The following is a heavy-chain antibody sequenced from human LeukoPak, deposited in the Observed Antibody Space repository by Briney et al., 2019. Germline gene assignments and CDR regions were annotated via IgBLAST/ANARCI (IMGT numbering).Heavy chain of an antibody. Sequence: ASVKVSCKASGYTFTGYYMHWVRQAPGQGLERMGWINPNSGGTNYAQKFQGRVTMTRDTSISTAYMELSRLRSDDTAVSYCARPRYYYDSSGYCDYWGQGTLVTVSS. CDR1: GYTFTGYY. J-gene: IGHJ4*02. CDR3: ARPRYYYDSSGYCDY. CDR2: INPNSGGT. D-gene: IGHD3-22*01. V-gene: IGHV1-2*02.